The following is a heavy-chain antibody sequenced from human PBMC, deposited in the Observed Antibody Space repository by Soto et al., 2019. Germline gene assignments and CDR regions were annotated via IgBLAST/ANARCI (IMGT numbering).Heavy chain of an antibody. J-gene: IGHJ4*02. CDR2: VGVSGATT. V-gene: IGHV3-23*01. D-gene: IGHD3-10*01. CDR3: AKFRAGLGSQTDS. CDR1: GFTFSSYA. Sequence: EVQLLESGGNLVQPGGSLRLSCAASGFTFSSYAMSWVRQAPGKGLEWVSTVGVSGATTYYTDSVKGRFTISRDNSNNTLFLQMLSLRAEDTAIFYCAKFRAGLGSQTDSWGQGTLVTVSS.